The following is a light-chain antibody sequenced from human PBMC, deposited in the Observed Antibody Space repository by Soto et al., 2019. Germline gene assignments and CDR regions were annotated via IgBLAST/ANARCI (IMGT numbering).Light chain of an antibody. J-gene: IGLJ1*01. Sequence: QSALTQPRSVSGSPGQSVTISCTGTSSDVGGCNYVSWYQHHPGKAPKLMIYDVDKRPSGGPGRFSGSKSGNTASLTISGLQAEDEADYYCCSYAGSYPFVFGTGTKLTVL. CDR1: SSDVGGCNY. CDR2: DVD. CDR3: CSYAGSYPFV. V-gene: IGLV2-11*01.